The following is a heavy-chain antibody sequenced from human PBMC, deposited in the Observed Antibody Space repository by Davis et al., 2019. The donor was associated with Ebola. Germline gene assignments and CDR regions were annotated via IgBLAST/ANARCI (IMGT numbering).Heavy chain of an antibody. CDR3: AKDPLSTVTIFYFDY. CDR1: GFTFSSYW. J-gene: IGHJ4*02. CDR2: INSDGSST. Sequence: HTGGSLRLSCAASGFTFSSYWMHWVRQAPGKGLVWVSRINSDGSSTSYADSVKGRFTISRDNSKNTLYLQMNSLRAEDTAVYYCAKDPLSTVTIFYFDYWGQGTLVTVSS. D-gene: IGHD4-17*01. V-gene: IGHV3-74*01.